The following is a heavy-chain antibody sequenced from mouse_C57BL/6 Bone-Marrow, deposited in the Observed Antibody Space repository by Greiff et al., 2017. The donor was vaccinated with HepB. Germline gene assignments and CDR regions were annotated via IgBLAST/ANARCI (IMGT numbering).Heavy chain of an antibody. D-gene: IGHD2-5*01. CDR1: GYTFTDYY. CDR3: ARVYSKPYYFDY. CDR2: IYPGSGNT. Sequence: QVQLQQSGAELVRPGASVKLSCKASGYTFTDYYINWVKQRPGQGLEWIARIYPGSGNTYYNEKFKGKATLTAEKSSSTAYMQLSSLTSEDSAVYFCARVYSKPYYFDYWGQGTTLTVSS. V-gene: IGHV1-76*01. J-gene: IGHJ2*01.